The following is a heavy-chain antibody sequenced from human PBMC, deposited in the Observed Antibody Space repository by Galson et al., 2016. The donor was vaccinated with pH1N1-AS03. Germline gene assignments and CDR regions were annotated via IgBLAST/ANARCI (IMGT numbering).Heavy chain of an antibody. J-gene: IGHJ4*02. D-gene: IGHD3-16*01. CDR1: GYTFISYV. CDR3: ARHGPWSFYFDS. V-gene: IGHV1-3*01. CDR2: INAGNGNT. Sequence: SVKVSCKASGYTFISYVMHWVRQAPGQRLEWMGWINAGNGNTTYSQSFQGRVTITRDTSASKAYMELSSLRSEDTAVYYCARHGPWSFYFDSWGQGALVTVSS.